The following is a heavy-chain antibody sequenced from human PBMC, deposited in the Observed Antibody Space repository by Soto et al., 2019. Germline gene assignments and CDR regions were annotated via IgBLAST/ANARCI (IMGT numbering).Heavy chain of an antibody. CDR1: GFTFSNFA. CDR2: LSGIDNSI. Sequence: GGSLRLSCAVSGFTFSNFAMSWVRQDPGKGLQWVATLSGIDNSIYYADSVRGRFTISRDNSKNTLFLQMGSLRADATAGYYCAKSGGDLLTGFSPSYFDRWGQGTLVTVSS. D-gene: IGHD3-9*01. J-gene: IGHJ5*02. V-gene: IGHV3-23*01. CDR3: AKSGGDLLTGFSPSYFDR.